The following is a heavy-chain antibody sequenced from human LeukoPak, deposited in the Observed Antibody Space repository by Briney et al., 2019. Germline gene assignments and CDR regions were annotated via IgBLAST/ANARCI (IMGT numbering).Heavy chain of an antibody. D-gene: IGHD3-22*01. CDR3: ATDDDSSGFALYAFNI. J-gene: IGHJ3*02. Sequence: ASLKVSCKVSGYTLTELSIHWVRHAPGKGLEWMGGFDPEAGETIYALNFQGRVTMNEDTSTYTPYMELYSLRSEDTAVYYCATDDDSSGFALYAFNIWGQGTMVTVSA. CDR1: GYTLTELS. V-gene: IGHV1-24*01. CDR2: FDPEAGET.